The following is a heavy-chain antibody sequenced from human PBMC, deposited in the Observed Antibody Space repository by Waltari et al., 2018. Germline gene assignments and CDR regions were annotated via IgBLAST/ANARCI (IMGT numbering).Heavy chain of an antibody. Sequence: EVQVLESGGGLVQPGGSLRLSCVVSGFDFSTHAVTWVGQAPGRGVGWVFRTNGGGEVTKLSDSAKGRFSISRDYSRNTLVLQMNRLTADDSGVYYCATRYGAGTLNFGGQGTLVSVSS. CDR1: GFDFSTHA. V-gene: IGHV3-23*01. D-gene: IGHD3-10*01. CDR3: ATRYGAGTLNF. CDR2: TNGGGEVT. J-gene: IGHJ1*01.